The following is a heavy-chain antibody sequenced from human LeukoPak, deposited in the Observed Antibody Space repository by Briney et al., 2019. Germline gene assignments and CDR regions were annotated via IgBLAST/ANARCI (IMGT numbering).Heavy chain of an antibody. D-gene: IGHD3-10*01. CDR1: GFTFSRYW. CDR2: INTDGSTT. J-gene: IGHJ2*01. CDR3: ARVNTGNWYFDL. Sequence: PGGCLRLSCAASGFTFSRYWMHWVRQAPGKGLVWVSRINTDGSTTSYADSVRGRFTISRDNAENTVYLQMNSLGAEDTALYFCARVNTGNWYFDLWGRGTLVTVSS. V-gene: IGHV3-74*01.